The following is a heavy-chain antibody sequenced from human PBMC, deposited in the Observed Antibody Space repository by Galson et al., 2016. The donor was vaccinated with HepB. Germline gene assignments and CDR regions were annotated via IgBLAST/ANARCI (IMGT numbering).Heavy chain of an antibody. Sequence: TLSLTCTVSGGSISIGGYYWSWIRQHPGKGLEWIGYIYYTGSTYYNPSLKSRAIISVDTSKNQFSLKLSSVTAADTAVCYCARDNDSTGYYQLDYWGQGTLVTVSS. CDR2: IYYTGST. J-gene: IGHJ4*02. D-gene: IGHD3-22*01. CDR3: ARDNDSTGYYQLDY. CDR1: GGSISIGGYY. V-gene: IGHV4-31*03.